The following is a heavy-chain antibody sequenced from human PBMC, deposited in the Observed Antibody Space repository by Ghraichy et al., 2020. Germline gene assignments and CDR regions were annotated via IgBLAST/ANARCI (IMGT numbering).Heavy chain of an antibody. CDR1: GFIFSGSA. Sequence: GGSLRLSCAASGFIFSGSAMHWVRQAPGKGLEWVGRIRSKTNNYATAYSASVKGRFTISRDDSKNTTYLQMNSLKTEDTAVYYCTRHPSSSTSTNRGLDYWSQGILVTVSS. V-gene: IGHV3-73*01. J-gene: IGHJ4*02. CDR2: IRSKTNNYAT. D-gene: IGHD2-2*01. CDR3: TRHPSSSTSTNRGLDY.